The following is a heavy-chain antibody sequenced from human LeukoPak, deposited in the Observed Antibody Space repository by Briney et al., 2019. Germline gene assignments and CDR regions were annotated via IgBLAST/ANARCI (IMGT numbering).Heavy chain of an antibody. CDR3: ARDSVTTDAFDI. D-gene: IGHD4-17*01. J-gene: IGHJ3*02. V-gene: IGHV4-59*11. CDR1: GGSISSHY. CDR2: IYYSGST. Sequence: PSETLSLTCTVSGGSISSHYWSWIRQPPGKGLEWIGYIYYSGSTNYNPSLKSRVTISVDTSKNQFSLKLSSVTAADTAVYYCARDSVTTDAFDIWGQGTMVTVSS.